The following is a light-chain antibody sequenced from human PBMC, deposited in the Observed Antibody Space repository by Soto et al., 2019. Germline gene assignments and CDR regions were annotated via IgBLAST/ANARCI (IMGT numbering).Light chain of an antibody. CDR2: AAS. CDR1: QGIRDA. V-gene: IGKV1-17*01. J-gene: IGKJ1*01. Sequence: DIQMTQSPSSLSASVGDRVTITCRASQGIRDALGWYQQKPGKAPKRLIYAASSLQSGVPSRFSGSGSGTEFTLTISSLQPEDFATYYCLQHNSYPTFGQGTKVEIK. CDR3: LQHNSYPT.